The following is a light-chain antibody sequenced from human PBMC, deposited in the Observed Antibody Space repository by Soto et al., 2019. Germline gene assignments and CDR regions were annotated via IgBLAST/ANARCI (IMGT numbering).Light chain of an antibody. V-gene: IGKV1-27*01. CDR2: AAS. J-gene: IGKJ4*01. CDR1: QGISNS. CDR3: QQLKSYPLT. Sequence: DIQMNLSPSSLSAPVGDRVTITCRPSQGISNSLAWYQQKPGKVPKLLIHAASTLQSGVPSRFSGSGSGTDFTLTISSLQPEDFATYYCQQLKSYPLTFGGGTKVDIK.